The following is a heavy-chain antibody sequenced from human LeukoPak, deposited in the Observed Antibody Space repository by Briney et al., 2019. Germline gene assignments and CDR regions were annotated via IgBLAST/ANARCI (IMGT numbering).Heavy chain of an antibody. J-gene: IGHJ3*02. CDR3: AREGAPGAFDI. V-gene: IGHV4-59*11. CDR2: IYYSGST. CDR1: GGSISSSHW. Sequence: PSETLSLTCAVSGGSISSSHWWTCIRQSPGKGLEWIGYIYYSGSTNYNPSLKSRVTISVDTSKNQFSLKLSSVTAADTAVYYCAREGAPGAFDIWGQGTMVTVSS. D-gene: IGHD1-26*01.